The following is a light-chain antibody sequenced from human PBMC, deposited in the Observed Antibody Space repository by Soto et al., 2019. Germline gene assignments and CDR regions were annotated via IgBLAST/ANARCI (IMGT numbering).Light chain of an antibody. CDR1: SSDVGAYNF. CDR3: SSYTTRSTPLYV. V-gene: IGLV2-14*01. Sequence: QSVLTQSASVSGSPGQSITISCTGTSSDVGAYNFVSWYQQHPGKAPKLMIYEVSNRPSGVSNRFSGSKSGNTASLTISGLQAEDEADYYCSSYTTRSTPLYVFGTGTKVTVL. J-gene: IGLJ1*01. CDR2: EVS.